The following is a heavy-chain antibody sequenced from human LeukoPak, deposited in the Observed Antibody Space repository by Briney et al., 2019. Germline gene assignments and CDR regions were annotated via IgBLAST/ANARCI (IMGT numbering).Heavy chain of an antibody. CDR2: ISSSGGII. CDR3: ARGDYDSSGYYYDY. J-gene: IGHJ4*02. CDR1: GFTFSSYE. V-gene: IGHV3-48*03. Sequence: PGGSLRLSCAASGFTFSSYEMNWVRQAPGKGLEWVAYISSSGGIIYYADSVKGRFTISRDNAKNSLYLQMNSLRAEDTAVYYCARGDYDSSGYYYDYWGQGILVTVSS. D-gene: IGHD3-22*01.